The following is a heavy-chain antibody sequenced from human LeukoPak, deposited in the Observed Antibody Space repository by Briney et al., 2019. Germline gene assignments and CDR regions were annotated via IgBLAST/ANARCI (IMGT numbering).Heavy chain of an antibody. CDR3: ARDTYYTPDY. J-gene: IGHJ4*02. D-gene: IGHD3-22*01. V-gene: IGHV1-18*01. CDR2: ISAYSGNT. CDR1: GYTSTSYG. Sequence: ASVKVSCKASGYTSTSYGISWVRQAPGQGLEWMGWISAYSGNTVYAQNLQGRVTMTTDTSTTTAYMELRSLRSNDTAVYYCARDTYYTPDYWGQGTLVTVSS.